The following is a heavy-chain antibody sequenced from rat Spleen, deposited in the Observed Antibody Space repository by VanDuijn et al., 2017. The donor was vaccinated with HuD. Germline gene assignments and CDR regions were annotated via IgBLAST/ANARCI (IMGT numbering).Heavy chain of an antibody. J-gene: IGHJ4*01. D-gene: IGHD1-12*02. CDR2: LTHSGGST. CDR3: TRDYYDGTYYSYYYVMDA. CDR1: GFTFNNYW. Sequence: EVQLVESGGGLVQPGRSLKLSCVASGFTFNNYWMTWIRQAPGKGLEWVASLTHSGGSTYYPDSVKGRFTISRDNAKSNLYLQMNSLRSEDTATYYCTRDYYDGTYYSYYYVMDAWGQGASVTVSS. V-gene: IGHV5-31*01.